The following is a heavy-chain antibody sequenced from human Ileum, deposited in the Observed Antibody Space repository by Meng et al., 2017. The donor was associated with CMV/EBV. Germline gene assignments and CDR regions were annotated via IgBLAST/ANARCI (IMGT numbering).Heavy chain of an antibody. V-gene: IGHV1-69*05. Sequence: GSGVTFGSYRVSWVPQAPGQGLESIGEITPFFGTTTYAQKLQGRVTFTTAEYTPTADMELSSLRSEDTAVYYCARTGGVTNWEFVYWGQGTLVTVSS. CDR1: GVTFGSYR. D-gene: IGHD3-16*01. CDR3: ARTGGVTNWEFVY. CDR2: ITPFFGTT. J-gene: IGHJ4*02.